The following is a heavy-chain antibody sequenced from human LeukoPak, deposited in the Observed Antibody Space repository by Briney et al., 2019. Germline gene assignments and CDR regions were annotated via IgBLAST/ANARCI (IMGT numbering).Heavy chain of an antibody. V-gene: IGHV3-23*01. CDR1: GFTFSSYA. J-gene: IGHJ5*02. D-gene: IGHD2-2*01. CDR2: ISGSGGST. Sequence: PRGSLRLSCAASGFTFSSYAMSSVRQAPGKGLEWVSAISGSGGSTYYADSVKGRFTISRDNSKNTLYLQMNSLRAEDTAVYYCANEGLPAAISSWFDPWGQGTLVTVSS. CDR3: ANEGLPAAISSWFDP.